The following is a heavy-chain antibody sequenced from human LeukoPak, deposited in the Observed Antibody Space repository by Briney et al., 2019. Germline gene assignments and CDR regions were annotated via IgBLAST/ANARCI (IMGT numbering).Heavy chain of an antibody. Sequence: ASVKVTLKSTGYTFTNYGITWVRQPPGQGLEWMGLISAYNGNTNYAQKLQGRVTMTTDTHTSTAYMELRSLRSDDTAVYYCARGPRYSPDYWGQGALVTVSS. V-gene: IGHV1-18*01. CDR1: GYTFTNYG. D-gene: IGHD1-1*01. J-gene: IGHJ4*02. CDR2: ISAYNGNT. CDR3: ARGPRYSPDY.